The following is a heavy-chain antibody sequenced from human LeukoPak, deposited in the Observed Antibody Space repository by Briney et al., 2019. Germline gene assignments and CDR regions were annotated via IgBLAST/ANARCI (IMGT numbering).Heavy chain of an antibody. V-gene: IGHV3-7*01. J-gene: IGHJ4*02. Sequence: PGGSLRLSCAASGFTFSNSWMSWVRQAPGKGLEWVATIKPDGSAQYYVDSVKGRFTISRDNAKNSLFLQINSLRAEDTAVYYCARGPWGARGYFDYWGQGTLVTVSS. CDR3: ARGPWGARGYFDY. D-gene: IGHD3-16*01. CDR2: IKPDGSAQ. CDR1: GFTFSNSW.